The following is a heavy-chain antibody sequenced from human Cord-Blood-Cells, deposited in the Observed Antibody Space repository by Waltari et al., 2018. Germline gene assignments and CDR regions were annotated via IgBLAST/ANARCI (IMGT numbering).Heavy chain of an antibody. CDR1: GGSFSGYS. D-gene: IGHD2-2*01. V-gene: IGHV4-34*01. CDR3: ARGRRDIVVVPAAIWFDP. J-gene: IGHJ5*02. CDR2: INHSGST. Sequence: QVQLQQWGAGLLKPSETLSLTCAVYGGSFSGYSWSWIRQLPGTGLEWIGEINHSGSTNYNPSLKSRVTISVDTSKNQFSLKLSSVTAADTAVYYCARGRRDIVVVPAAIWFDPWGQGTLVTVSS.